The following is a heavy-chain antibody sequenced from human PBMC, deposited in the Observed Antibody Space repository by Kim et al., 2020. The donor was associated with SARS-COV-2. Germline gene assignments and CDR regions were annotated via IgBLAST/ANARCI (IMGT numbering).Heavy chain of an antibody. V-gene: IGHV3-15*01. CDR1: GFTFSNAW. J-gene: IGHJ4*02. CDR2: IKSKTDGGTT. D-gene: IGHD3-10*01. CDR3: TTGFERFGELYPLDY. Sequence: GGSLRLSCAASGFTFSNAWMSWVRQAPGKGLEWVGRIKSKTDGGTTDYAAPVKGRFTISRDDSKNTLYLQMNSLKTEDTAVYYCTTGFERFGELYPLDYWGQGTLVTVSS.